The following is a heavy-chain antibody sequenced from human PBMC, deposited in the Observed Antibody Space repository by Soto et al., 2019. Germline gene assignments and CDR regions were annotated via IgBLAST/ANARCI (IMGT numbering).Heavy chain of an antibody. CDR3: AKQDGDTAMVTGSDYYYGMDV. J-gene: IGHJ6*02. CDR2: ISYDGSNK. V-gene: IGHV3-30*18. Sequence: QVQLVESGGGVVQPGRSLRLSCAASGFTFSSYGMHWVRQAPGKGLEWVAVISYDGSNKYYADSVKGRFTISRDNSKNTLYLQMNSLRAEDTAVYYCAKQDGDTAMVTGSDYYYGMDVWGQGTTVTVSS. D-gene: IGHD5-18*01. CDR1: GFTFSSYG.